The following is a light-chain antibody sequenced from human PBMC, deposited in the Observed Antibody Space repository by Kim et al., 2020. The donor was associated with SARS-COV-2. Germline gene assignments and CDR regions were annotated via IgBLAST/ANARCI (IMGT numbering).Light chain of an antibody. Sequence: DVQMTQSPSSVSASVGDRVTITCRASQSISNWLVWYQQKPGKAPKVLISDVSRLQSGVPSRFRGSGFGTEFTLTISSLQPDDFATYYCQRSSFFPLTFGGGTKVDIK. CDR1: QSISNW. CDR3: QRSSFFPLT. V-gene: IGKV1-12*01. J-gene: IGKJ4*01. CDR2: DVS.